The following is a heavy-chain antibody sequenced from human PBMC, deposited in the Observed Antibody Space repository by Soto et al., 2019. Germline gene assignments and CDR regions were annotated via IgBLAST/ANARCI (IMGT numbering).Heavy chain of an antibody. CDR1: GFSLSTSGMC. CDR3: ARILADTAMVGYYYGMDV. J-gene: IGHJ6*02. D-gene: IGHD5-18*01. V-gene: IGHV2-70*01. CDR2: IDWDDDK. Sequence: SGPTLVNPTHTLILTCTFSGFSLSTSGMCVSRIRQPPGKALEWLALIDWDDDKYYSTSLKTRLTISKDTSKNQVVLTMTNMDPVDTATYFCARILADTAMVGYYYGMDVWGQGTTVTVSS.